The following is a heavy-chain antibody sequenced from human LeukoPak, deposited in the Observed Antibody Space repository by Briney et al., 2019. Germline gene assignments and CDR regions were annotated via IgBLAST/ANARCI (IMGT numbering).Heavy chain of an antibody. Sequence: ASVKVSFKTSRYTFTAYGITWVRQPPGQRLQRMGRSSGHAGNTDYSQKFQGRVTLTTDTSTSTAYTELTTLRSDDTAVYYCARSRCSGSTSCYWFFFFDYWAREPRSSSPQ. D-gene: IGHD2-2*01. CDR3: ARSRCSGSTSCYWFFFFDY. V-gene: IGHV1-18*01. J-gene: IGHJ4*02. CDR2: SSGHAGNT. CDR1: RYTFTAYG.